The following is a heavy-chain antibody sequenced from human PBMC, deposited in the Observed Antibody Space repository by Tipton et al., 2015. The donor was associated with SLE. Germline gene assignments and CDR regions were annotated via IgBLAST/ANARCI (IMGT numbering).Heavy chain of an antibody. CDR3: ARDGGDYWYFDL. V-gene: IGHV4-59*01. D-gene: IGHD2-21*01. CDR2: TYYSGST. Sequence: TLSLTCTVSGGSISSYYWSWIRQPPGKGLEWIGYTYYSGSTNYNPSLKSRVTISVDTSKNQFSLKLSSVTAADTAVYYCARDGGDYWYFDLWGRGTLVTVSS. CDR1: GGSISSYY. J-gene: IGHJ2*01.